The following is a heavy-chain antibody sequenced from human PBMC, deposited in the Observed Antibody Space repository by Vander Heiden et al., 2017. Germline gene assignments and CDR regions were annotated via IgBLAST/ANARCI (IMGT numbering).Heavy chain of an antibody. CDR1: GGSFSGYY. CDR2: INHSGST. D-gene: IGHD6-6*01. V-gene: IGHV4-34*01. J-gene: IGHJ6*02. Sequence: QVQLQQWGAGLLKPSETLSLTCAVYGGSFSGYYWSWIRQPPGKGLEWIGEINHSGSTNYNPYLKSRGTRSVDTSKNQFSLKRSYVTAADKDVYYCARGGTSSIAARPQTRGMDVWGQGNTVTVSS. CDR3: ARGGTSSIAARPQTRGMDV.